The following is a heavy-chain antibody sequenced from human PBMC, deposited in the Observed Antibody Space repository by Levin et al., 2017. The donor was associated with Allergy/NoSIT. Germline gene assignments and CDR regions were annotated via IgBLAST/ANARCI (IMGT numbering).Heavy chain of an antibody. D-gene: IGHD6-19*01. CDR3: AKTSQEQWLVGGEDAFDI. CDR1: GFTFSSYS. CDR2: ISSSSRTI. Sequence: GESLKISCAASGFTFSSYSMNWVRQAPGKGLEWVSYISSSSRTIYYADSVKGRFTISRDNAKNSLYLQMNSLRAEDTAVYYCAKTSQEQWLVGGEDAFDIWGQGTMVTVSS. J-gene: IGHJ3*02. V-gene: IGHV3-48*04.